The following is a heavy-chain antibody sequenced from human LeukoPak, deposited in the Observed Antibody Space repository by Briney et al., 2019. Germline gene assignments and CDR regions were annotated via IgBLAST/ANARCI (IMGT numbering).Heavy chain of an antibody. CDR1: GFTFNSYA. CDR2: ISDSGGNT. V-gene: IGHV3-23*01. Sequence: RSGGSLRLSCAASGFTFNSYAMSWVRQAPWERLQWVSGISDSGGNTYYADSVRGRFTISRDNSKNTLYLHMNSLRAEDTAVYYCARHRSSWLIDYWGQGTLVTVSS. CDR3: ARHRSSWLIDY. D-gene: IGHD6-6*01. J-gene: IGHJ4*02.